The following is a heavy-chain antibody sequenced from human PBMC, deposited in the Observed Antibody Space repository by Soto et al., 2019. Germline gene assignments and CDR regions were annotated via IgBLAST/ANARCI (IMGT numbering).Heavy chain of an antibody. J-gene: IGHJ3*02. Sequence: GASVKVSCTASGYTFTYCSLHWLQQAPGQGLERMRWITLYNGNTNYADSVKGRFTISRDKSKNTLYLQMNSLRDDDTAVYYCARPEWGGAFDIWGQGTMVTVSS. CDR3: ARPEWGGAFDI. D-gene: IGHD1-26*01. CDR1: GYTFTYCS. CDR2: ITLYNGNT. V-gene: IGHV1-45*02.